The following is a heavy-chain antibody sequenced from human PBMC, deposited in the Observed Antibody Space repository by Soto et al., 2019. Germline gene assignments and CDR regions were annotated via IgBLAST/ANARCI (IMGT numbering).Heavy chain of an antibody. CDR2: IIPIFGTA. V-gene: IGHV1-69*13. D-gene: IGHD2-2*01. Sequence: ASVKVSGKASGGTFSSYAISWVRQAPGQGLEWMGGIIPIFGTANYAQKFQGRVTITADESTSTAYMALSSLRSEDTAVYYCARDGFGSTGLHYWGQGTLVTVSS. CDR1: GGTFSSYA. J-gene: IGHJ4*02. CDR3: ARDGFGSTGLHY.